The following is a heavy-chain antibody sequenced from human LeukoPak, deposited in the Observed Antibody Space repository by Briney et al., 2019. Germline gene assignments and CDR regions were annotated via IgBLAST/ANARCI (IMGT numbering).Heavy chain of an antibody. Sequence: ASVKVSCKTSGYTFTGHYIHWVRQAPGQGLEWMGWIDPNRGVTNSAQKFQGRVTMTRDTSISTAYMELSSLRSDDTAVFYCARDSYYYDTSGYYYPSYGMDVWGQGTTVTVSS. J-gene: IGHJ6*02. V-gene: IGHV1-2*02. CDR3: ARDSYYYDTSGYYYPSYGMDV. CDR1: GYTFTGHY. D-gene: IGHD3-22*01. CDR2: IDPNRGVT.